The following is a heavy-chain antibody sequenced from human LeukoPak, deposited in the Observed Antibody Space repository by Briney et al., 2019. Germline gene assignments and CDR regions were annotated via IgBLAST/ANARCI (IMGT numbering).Heavy chain of an antibody. CDR2: VSDDGDKT. J-gene: IGHJ4*02. CDR1: GFTFSSYA. V-gene: IGHV3-23*01. D-gene: IGHD3-16*01. CDR3: AGRTYYFDY. Sequence: PGGSLRLSCAASGFTFSSYAMSWVRQAPGKGLEWVAAVSDDGDKTYYGDSVKGRFTVSRDNSKNTLYLQMSSLRAEDTAVYYCAGRTYYFDYWGQGTLVTVSS.